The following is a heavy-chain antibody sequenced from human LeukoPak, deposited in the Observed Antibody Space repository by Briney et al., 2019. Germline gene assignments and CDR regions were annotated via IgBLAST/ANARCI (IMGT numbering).Heavy chain of an antibody. V-gene: IGHV1-69*06. Sequence: SLTVSFKSAGGPYNSYAISWERQTPGQGLEWLRGVISICGTANYSQKFQGRVTITADKSTSTAYMELSSLRSEHTAVYYCSRAKYYYDSSGYPSGYYYYYMDVWGKGTPVTVSS. J-gene: IGHJ6*03. CDR1: GGPYNSYA. CDR2: VISICGTA. D-gene: IGHD3-22*01. CDR3: SRAKYYYDSSGYPSGYYYYYMDV.